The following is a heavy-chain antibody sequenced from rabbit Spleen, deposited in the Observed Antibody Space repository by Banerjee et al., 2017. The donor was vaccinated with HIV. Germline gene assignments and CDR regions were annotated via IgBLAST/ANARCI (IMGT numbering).Heavy chain of an antibody. J-gene: IGHJ4*01. D-gene: IGHD4-1*01. CDR3: VREVAAKFGL. CDR1: GFDFSSYG. Sequence: VESGGGLVQPGGSLKLSCKASGFDFSSYGVSWVRQAPGKGLEWIGYIDPVFGITYYANWVNGRFSISSHNAQNTLFLQLNSLTVADTATYFCVREVAAKFGLWGPGTLVTVS. CDR2: IDPVFGIT. V-gene: IGHV1S47*01.